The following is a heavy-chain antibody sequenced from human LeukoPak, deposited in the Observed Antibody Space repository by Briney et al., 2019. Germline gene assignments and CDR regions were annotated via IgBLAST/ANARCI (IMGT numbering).Heavy chain of an antibody. Sequence: ASVKVSCKASGGTFSSYAISWLRQAPGQGLEWMGRIIPIFGTANYAQKFQGRVTITTDESTSTAYMELSSLRSEDTAVYYCARDFYDSSSYYYVPDYCGQGTLVTVSS. CDR1: GGTFSSYA. CDR3: ARDFYDSSSYYYVPDY. D-gene: IGHD3-22*01. CDR2: IIPIFGTA. V-gene: IGHV1-69*05. J-gene: IGHJ4*02.